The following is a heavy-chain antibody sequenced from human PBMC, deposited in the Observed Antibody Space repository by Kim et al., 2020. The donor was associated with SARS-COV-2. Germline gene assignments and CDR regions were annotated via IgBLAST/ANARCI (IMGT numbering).Heavy chain of an antibody. CDR3: AKRNYYDRSGYCGFDL. Sequence: GGSLRLSCVASGFTFSSYAMNWVRQAPGKGLEWVSDILGSSESINYVDSVKGRFTISRDNSKNTLYLQMHSLRVEDTAVYYCAKRNYYDRSGYCGFDLWGQGTLVTVSS. V-gene: IGHV3-23*01. J-gene: IGHJ4*02. CDR1: GFTFSSYA. CDR2: ILGSSESI. D-gene: IGHD3-22*01.